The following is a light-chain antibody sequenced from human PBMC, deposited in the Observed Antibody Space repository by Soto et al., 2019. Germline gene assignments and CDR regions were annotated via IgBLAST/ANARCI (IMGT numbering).Light chain of an antibody. J-gene: IGKJ3*01. CDR2: AAS. V-gene: IGKV1-39*01. Sequence: DIQMTQSPSSLSASVGDRVTITCRASQSITNYLNWYQHKPGKAPKLLVYAASSLQSGVPSRFRGSGSGTDFTLTISSLQPEDFATYFCQQSHNMPFTFGTGTNVDIK. CDR1: QSITNY. CDR3: QQSHNMPFT.